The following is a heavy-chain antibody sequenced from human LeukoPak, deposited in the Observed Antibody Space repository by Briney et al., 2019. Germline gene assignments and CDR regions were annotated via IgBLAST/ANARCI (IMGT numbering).Heavy chain of an antibody. CDR3: ARQRYDYYDSSGNFDY. CDR1: GYSFTSCW. J-gene: IGHJ4*02. CDR2: IYPGDSDT. V-gene: IGHV5-51*01. Sequence: GASLKISCKGSGYSFTSCWIGWVRQMPGKGLEWMGIIYPGDSDTRYSPSFQGQVTISADKSISTAYLQWSSLKASDTAMYYCARQRYDYYDSSGNFDYWGQGTLVTVSS. D-gene: IGHD3-22*01.